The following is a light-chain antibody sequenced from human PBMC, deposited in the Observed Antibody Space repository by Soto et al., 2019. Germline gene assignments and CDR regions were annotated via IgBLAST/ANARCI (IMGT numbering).Light chain of an antibody. V-gene: IGKV1-27*01. CDR2: AAS. CDR1: QGIRNW. CDR3: QKYYSAPLS. J-gene: IGKJ4*01. Sequence: DIQMTQSPSALSASVGDRVTITCWATQGIRNWLAWYQQKPGKVPKLLIQAASTLESGVPSRFSGSGSGTDFTLTISSLQPEDVATYYCQKYYSAPLSFGGGTKVEIK.